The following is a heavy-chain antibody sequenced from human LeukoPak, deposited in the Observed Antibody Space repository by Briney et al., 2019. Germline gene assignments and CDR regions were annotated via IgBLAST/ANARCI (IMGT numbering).Heavy chain of an antibody. CDR2: ISWNSGSI. CDR1: GFTLDDYA. D-gene: IGHD4-17*01. J-gene: IGHJ4*02. Sequence: GGSLRLSCAASGFTLDDYAMHWVRQAPGKGLEWVSGISWNSGSIGYADSVKGRFTISRDNAKNSLYLQMNSLRAEDTALYYCAKGATVTTGSDYWGQGTLVTVSS. CDR3: AKGATVTTGSDY. V-gene: IGHV3-9*01.